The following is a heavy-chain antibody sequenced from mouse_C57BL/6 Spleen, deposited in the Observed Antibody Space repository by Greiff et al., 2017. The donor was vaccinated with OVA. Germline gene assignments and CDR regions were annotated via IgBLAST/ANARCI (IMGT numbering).Heavy chain of an antibody. D-gene: IGHD1-1*01. CDR3: AREGDYYGSSFFAY. CDR1: GYSITSGYY. J-gene: IGHJ3*01. V-gene: IGHV3-6*01. CDR2: ISYDGSN. Sequence: EVQLQQSGPGLVKPSQSLSLTCSVTGYSITSGYYWNWIRQFPGNKLEWMGYISYDGSNNYNPSLKNRISITRDTSKNQFFLKLNSVTTEDTATYYCAREGDYYGSSFFAYWGQGTLVTVSA.